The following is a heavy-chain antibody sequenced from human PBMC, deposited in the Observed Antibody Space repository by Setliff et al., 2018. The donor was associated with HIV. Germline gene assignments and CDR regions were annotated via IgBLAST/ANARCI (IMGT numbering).Heavy chain of an antibody. Sequence: NPSETLSLTCTVSGGSISNYYWSWIRQPPGKGLEWIGYIHYSGSTTYDPSLESRVTISLDTSKNQFSLKLSSVTAAATAVYYCATLQSSGWPHGIEYWGQGTLVTVSS. CDR1: GGSISNYY. J-gene: IGHJ4*02. D-gene: IGHD6-19*01. CDR3: ATLQSSGWPHGIEY. V-gene: IGHV4-59*08. CDR2: IHYSGST.